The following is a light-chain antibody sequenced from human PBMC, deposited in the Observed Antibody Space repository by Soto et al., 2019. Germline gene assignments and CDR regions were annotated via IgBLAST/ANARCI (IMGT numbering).Light chain of an antibody. CDR1: QGISSY. J-gene: IGKJ4*01. Sequence: DIQLTQSPSFLSASVRDRVTITCRASQGISSYLAWYQQKPGKAPKLLIYAASTLQSGVPSRFSGSGSGTELTLTISSLQPEDFATYYCQQLNSYPLTFGGGTKVEIK. CDR2: AAS. V-gene: IGKV1-9*01. CDR3: QQLNSYPLT.